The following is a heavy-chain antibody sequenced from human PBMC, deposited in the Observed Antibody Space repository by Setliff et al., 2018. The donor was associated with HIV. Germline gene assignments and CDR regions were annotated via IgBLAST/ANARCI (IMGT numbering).Heavy chain of an antibody. J-gene: IGHJ5*02. D-gene: IGHD6-25*01. V-gene: IGHV4-4*02. CDR3: ARWYTTGRGWFDP. Sequence: KPSETLSLTCAVSGGSIGSNKWWSWVRQPPGKGLEWIGEIYQSGHTYYNPPLKSRVTMSIDTSKNQFSLRLSSVTAADTAVYYCARWYTTGRGWFDPWGQGTLVTVSS. CDR2: IYQSGHT. CDR1: GGSIGSNKW.